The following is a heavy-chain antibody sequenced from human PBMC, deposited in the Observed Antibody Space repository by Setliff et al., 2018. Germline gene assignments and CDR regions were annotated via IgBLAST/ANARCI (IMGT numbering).Heavy chain of an antibody. D-gene: IGHD3-3*01. CDR1: GGSFSDYY. CDR2: INHSGST. CDR3: ARMSGFLYMDV. V-gene: IGHV4-34*01. Sequence: PSETLSLTCGVSGGSFSDYYWSWIRQTPGKGLEWIGEINHSGSTNYNPSLKSRVTISVDTSKNQFSLKLSYVTAADTAVYYCARMSGFLYMDVWGKGTPVTVSS. J-gene: IGHJ6*03.